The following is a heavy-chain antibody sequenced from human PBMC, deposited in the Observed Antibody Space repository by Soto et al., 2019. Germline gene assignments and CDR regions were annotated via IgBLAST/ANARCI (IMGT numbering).Heavy chain of an antibody. V-gene: IGHV3-21*01. Sequence: EVQLVESGGGLVKPEGSLRLSCAASGFTFSSYSMNWVRQAPGKGLEWVSSISSSSSYIYYADSVKGRFTISRDNAKNSLYLQMNSLRAEDTAVYYCARDSGTTGTTVGRYYMDVWGKGTTVTVSS. D-gene: IGHD1-1*01. CDR1: GFTFSSYS. J-gene: IGHJ6*03. CDR3: ARDSGTTGTTVGRYYMDV. CDR2: ISSSSSYI.